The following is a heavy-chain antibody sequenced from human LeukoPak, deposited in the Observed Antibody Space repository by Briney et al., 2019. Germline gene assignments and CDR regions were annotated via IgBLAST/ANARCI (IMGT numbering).Heavy chain of an antibody. CDR1: GFTFDDYA. V-gene: IGHV3-9*01. J-gene: IGHJ3*02. D-gene: IGHD2-2*01. CDR3: AKVIVSDDAFDI. CDR2: ISWNSGSI. Sequence: PGGSLRLSCAASGFTFDDYAMHWVRQAPGKGLEWVSGISWNSGSIGHADSVKGRFTISRDNAKNSLYLQMNSLRAEDTALYYCAKVIVSDDAFDIWGQGTMVTVSS.